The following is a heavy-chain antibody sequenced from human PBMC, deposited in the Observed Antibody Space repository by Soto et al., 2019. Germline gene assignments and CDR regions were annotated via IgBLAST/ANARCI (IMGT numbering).Heavy chain of an antibody. CDR1: GFTFSDYY. CDR2: ISSSGSTI. D-gene: IGHD3-10*01. V-gene: IGHV3-11*01. Sequence: QVQLVESGGGLVKPGGSLRLSCAASGFTFSDYYMSWIRQAPGKGLEWVSYISSSGSTIYYADSVKGRFTISRDNAKNSLYLQMNSLRAEDTAVYYCARRRITMVRGVTTYYYGMDVWGQGTTVTVSS. J-gene: IGHJ6*02. CDR3: ARRRITMVRGVTTYYYGMDV.